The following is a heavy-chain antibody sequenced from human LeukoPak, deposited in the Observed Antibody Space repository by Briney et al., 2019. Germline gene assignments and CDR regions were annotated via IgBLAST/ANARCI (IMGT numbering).Heavy chain of an antibody. V-gene: IGHV3-48*03. CDR3: AELGITMIGGV. D-gene: IGHD3-10*02. CDR1: RFTFSSYE. J-gene: IGHJ6*04. Sequence: GGSLRLSCAASRFTFSSYEMNWVRQAPGKGLEWVSYISSSGSTIYYADSVRGRFTISRDNAKNSLYLQMNSLRAEDTAVYYCAELGITMIGGVWGKGTTVTISS. CDR2: ISSSGSTI.